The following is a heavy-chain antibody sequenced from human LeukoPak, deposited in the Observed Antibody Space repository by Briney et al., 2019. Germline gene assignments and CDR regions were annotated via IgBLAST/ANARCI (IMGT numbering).Heavy chain of an antibody. CDR2: ISYDGSNK. J-gene: IGHJ4*02. CDR3: ARDHY. CDR1: GFTFSSYT. V-gene: IGHV3-30-3*01. Sequence: GRSLRLSCAASGFTFSSYTMHWVRQAPGKGLEWVAVISYDGSNKYYADSVKGRFTISRDNSKNTRYLQMNSLRAEDTAVYYCARDHYWGQGTLVTVSS.